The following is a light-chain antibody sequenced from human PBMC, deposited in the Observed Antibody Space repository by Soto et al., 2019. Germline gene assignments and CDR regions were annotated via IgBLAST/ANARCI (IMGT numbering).Light chain of an antibody. CDR1: QSVSSN. J-gene: IGKJ1*01. CDR2: GAS. CDR3: QQYNNWPPIT. Sequence: EVVMTQSPATLSGSPGERVILSCRASQSVSSNLAWYQQKPGQAPRLLIYGASTRATGIPARFSGSGSGTEFTLTISSLQSEDLAVYYCQQYNNWPPITFGQGTKVDIK. V-gene: IGKV3D-15*01.